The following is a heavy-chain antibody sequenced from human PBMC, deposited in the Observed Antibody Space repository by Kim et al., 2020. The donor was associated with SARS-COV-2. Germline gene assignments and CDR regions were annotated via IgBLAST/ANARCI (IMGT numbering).Heavy chain of an antibody. CDR2: IWYDGISK. CDR3: ARDFSAYTAMVDY. CDR1: GFTISSYG. J-gene: IGHJ4*02. D-gene: IGHD5-18*01. V-gene: IGHV3-33*01. Sequence: GGSLRLSCAASGFTISSYGMHWVRQAPGKGLEWVAVIWYDGISKYYADSVKGRFTISRDNSENTLYLQMNSLRAEDTAVYYCARDFSAYTAMVDYWGQRT.